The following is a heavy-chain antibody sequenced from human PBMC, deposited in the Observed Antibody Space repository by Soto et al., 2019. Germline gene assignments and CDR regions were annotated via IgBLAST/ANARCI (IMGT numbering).Heavy chain of an antibody. CDR1: GFTFSSYA. J-gene: IGHJ5*02. D-gene: IGHD6-19*01. Sequence: QVQLVESGGGVVQPGRSLRLSCAASGFTFSSYAMHWVRQAPGKGLEWVAVISYDGSNKYYADSVKGRFTISRDNSKNTLYLQMNSLRAEDTAVYYCARMKAVAGRGLWFDPWGQGTLVTVSS. CDR2: ISYDGSNK. V-gene: IGHV3-30-3*01. CDR3: ARMKAVAGRGLWFDP.